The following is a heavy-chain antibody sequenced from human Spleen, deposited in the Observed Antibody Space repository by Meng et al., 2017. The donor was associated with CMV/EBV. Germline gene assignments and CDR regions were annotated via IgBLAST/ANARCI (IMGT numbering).Heavy chain of an antibody. J-gene: IGHJ5*02. CDR1: GDSVSSNSAA. Sequence: AHVQKAGHGLVNPSPTLSLPFPISGDSVSSNSAAWNWIRQSPSRGLEWLGRTYYRSKWYNDYAVSAKSRITINPDTSKNQFSLQLNSVTPEDTAVYYCARDRGIAAEGSFDPWGQGTLVTVSS. CDR2: TYYRSKWYN. D-gene: IGHD6-13*01. V-gene: IGHV6-1*01. CDR3: ARDRGIAAEGSFDP.